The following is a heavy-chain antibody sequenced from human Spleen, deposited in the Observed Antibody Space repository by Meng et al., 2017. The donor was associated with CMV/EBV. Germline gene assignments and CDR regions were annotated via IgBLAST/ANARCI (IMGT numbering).Heavy chain of an antibody. J-gene: IGHJ4*02. CDR3: ARVRRHCSSTTCYPYFDY. D-gene: IGHD2-2*01. V-gene: IGHV4-4*02. CDR1: GGSISSSDW. Sequence: GSLRLSCAVSGGSISSSDWWSWVRQPPGKGLEWIGEIYHGGSINYNPSLKSRVTISVDKSKNQFSLKLTSVTAADTAVFYCARVRRHCSSTTCYPYFDYWGQGALVTVSS. CDR2: IYHGGSI.